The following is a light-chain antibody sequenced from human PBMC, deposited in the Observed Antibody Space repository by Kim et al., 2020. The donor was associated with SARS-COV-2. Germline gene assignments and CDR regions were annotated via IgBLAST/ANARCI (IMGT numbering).Light chain of an antibody. CDR1: SSTIGSHS. Sequence: GQRVTISCSGSSSTIGSHSVHWYQHFPGTAPKLLIYSTTHRPSGVPDRFSGSKSGTSASLAISGLRSEDETDYYCAAWDDSLSGLVFGGGTQLTVL. CDR2: STT. CDR3: AAWDDSLSGLV. V-gene: IGLV1-47*01. J-gene: IGLJ2*01.